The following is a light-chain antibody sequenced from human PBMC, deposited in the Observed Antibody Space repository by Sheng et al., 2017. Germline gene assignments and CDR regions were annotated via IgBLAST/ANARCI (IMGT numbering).Light chain of an antibody. CDR1: QSILNY. V-gene: IGKV1-39*01. J-gene: IGKJ1*01. CDR2: ATS. Sequence: DVQMTQSPSFLSASVGDRVTISCRASQSILNYLNWYLQKPGKAPKVLIYATSLLESGVPSRFSGSGSGTDFTLTISSLQPEDFGSYYCQQSRYTPRTFGQGTKVEIK. CDR3: QQSRYTPRT.